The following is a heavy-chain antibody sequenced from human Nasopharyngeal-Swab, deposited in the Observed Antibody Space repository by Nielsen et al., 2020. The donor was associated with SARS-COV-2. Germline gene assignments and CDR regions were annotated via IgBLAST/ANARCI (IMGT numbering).Heavy chain of an antibody. Sequence: GSLRLSCTVSGGSISSSSYYWGWIRQPPGKGLEWIGSIYYSGSTYYNPSLKSRVTISVDTSKNQFSLKLSSVTAADTAVYYCARDNDILTGYYRGVLDPWGQGTLVTVSS. V-gene: IGHV4-39*07. CDR1: GGSISSSSYY. CDR2: IYYSGST. D-gene: IGHD3-9*01. CDR3: ARDNDILTGYYRGVLDP. J-gene: IGHJ5*02.